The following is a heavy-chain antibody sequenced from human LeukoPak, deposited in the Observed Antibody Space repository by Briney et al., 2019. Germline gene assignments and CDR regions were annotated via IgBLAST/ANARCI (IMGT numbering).Heavy chain of an antibody. J-gene: IGHJ4*02. CDR2: IYYSGST. V-gene: IGHV4-39*01. CDR3: ARRPYCSGGSCRPFDY. D-gene: IGHD2-15*01. CDR1: GGSISSSSYY. Sequence: SETLSLTCTVSGGSISSSSYYWGWIRQPPGKGLEWIGSIYYSGSTYYNPSLKSRVTISVDTSKNQFSLKLSSVTAADTAVYYCARRPYCSGGSCRPFDYWGQGTLVTVSS.